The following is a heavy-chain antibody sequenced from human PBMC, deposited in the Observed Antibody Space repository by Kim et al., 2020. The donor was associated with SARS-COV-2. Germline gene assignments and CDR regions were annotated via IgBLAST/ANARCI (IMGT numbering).Heavy chain of an antibody. CDR3: TRENFCYFDL. CDR1: GFTFSLYT. Sequence: GGSLRLSCAASGFTFSLYTMNWVRQAPGKGLEWISHISSTSSTIYYADSVKGRLTVSRDNAKNSLYLQMNSLRAEDTAIYFCTRENFCYFDLWGRGTLVT. D-gene: IGHD1-7*01. V-gene: IGHV3-48*04. CDR2: ISSTSSTI. J-gene: IGHJ2*01.